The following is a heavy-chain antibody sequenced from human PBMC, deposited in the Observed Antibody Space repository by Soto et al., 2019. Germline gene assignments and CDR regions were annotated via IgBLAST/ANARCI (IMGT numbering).Heavy chain of an antibody. D-gene: IGHD1-1*01. CDR3: AREKGLNWTDDF. J-gene: IGHJ4*02. CDR2: MNPNSGNT. CDR1: GYTFTSYD. V-gene: IGHV1-8*01. Sequence: QVQLVQSGAEVKKPGASVKVSCKASGYTFTSYDINWVRQATGQGLEWMGWMNPNSGNTGYAQKFQGIVTMTRNTAISTAYMELSSLTYEDTVVYYWAREKGLNWTDDFWGQGTMVTVSS.